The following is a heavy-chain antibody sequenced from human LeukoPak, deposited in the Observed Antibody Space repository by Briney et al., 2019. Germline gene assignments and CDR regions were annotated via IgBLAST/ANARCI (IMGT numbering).Heavy chain of an antibody. CDR3: ARVHFERRIFDY. V-gene: IGHV6-1*01. CDR2: TYYRSKWHN. D-gene: IGHD1-1*01. J-gene: IGHJ4*02. CDR1: GDSVSSNSAA. Sequence: SQTLSLTCAISGDSVSSNSAAWNWIRQSPSRGLEWLGRTYYRSKWHNEYAVSVQSRITINPDTSKNQFSLQPNSVTPEDTAVYYCARVHFERRIFDYWGPGTLVTVSS.